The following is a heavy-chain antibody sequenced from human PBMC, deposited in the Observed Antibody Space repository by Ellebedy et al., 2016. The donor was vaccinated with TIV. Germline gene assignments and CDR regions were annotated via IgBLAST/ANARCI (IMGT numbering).Heavy chain of an antibody. D-gene: IGHD3-22*01. CDR3: ARGGHYYDSSGYLNMAFDI. J-gene: IGHJ3*02. CDR2: ISAYNGNT. V-gene: IGHV1-18*01. Sequence: AASVKVSCKASGYTFTSYGISWVRQAPGQGLEWMGWISAYNGNTNYAQKLQGRVTMTTDTSTSTAYMALRSLRSDDTAVYYCARGGHYYDSSGYLNMAFDIWGQGTMVTVSS. CDR1: GYTFTSYG.